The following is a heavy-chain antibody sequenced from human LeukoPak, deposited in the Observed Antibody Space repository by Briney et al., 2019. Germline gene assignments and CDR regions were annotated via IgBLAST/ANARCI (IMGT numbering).Heavy chain of an antibody. CDR2: IYYSGST. V-gene: IGHV4-31*03. CDR1: GGSISSGGYY. D-gene: IGHD2-15*01. J-gene: IGHJ4*02. CDR3: ARGRGYCSGGSCYPYDY. Sequence: ASETLSLTCTVSGGSISSGGYYWSWIRQHPGKGLEWIGYIYYSGSTYYNPSLKSRATISVDTSKNQFSLKLSSVTAADTAVYYCARGRGYCSGGSCYPYDYWGQGTLVTVSS.